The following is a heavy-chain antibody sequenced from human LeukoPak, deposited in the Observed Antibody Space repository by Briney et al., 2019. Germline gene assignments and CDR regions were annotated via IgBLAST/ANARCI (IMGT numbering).Heavy chain of an antibody. J-gene: IGHJ4*02. CDR2: INPNTGAT. D-gene: IGHD6-19*01. V-gene: IGHV1-2*02. CDR3: ARDRVGSGWPRPYYFEV. CDR1: GYTLTGYY. Sequence: ASVKVSGKASGYTLTGYYLHWVRQAPGQGLEWMGWINPNTGATHSAQKFQGRITMTRDSSISTAYMDLSRLRSDDTAVYYCARDRVGSGWPRPYYFEVWGQGTLVTVSS.